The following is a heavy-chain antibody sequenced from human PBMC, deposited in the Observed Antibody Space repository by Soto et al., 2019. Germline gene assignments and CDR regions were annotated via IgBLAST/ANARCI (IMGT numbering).Heavy chain of an antibody. CDR1: GFTVSTYG. V-gene: IGHV3-30*03. CDR3: TGGVASGY. Sequence: QVQLVESGGGVVQPGRSLRLSCAVSGFTVSTYGMHWVRQAPGKGLEWVAVISRDGGTKYYADSVKGRFTISRDNSRNTLFLEMNRLRRDDMAVYYCTGGVASGYWGKGTLVTVSS. D-gene: IGHD2-8*02. J-gene: IGHJ4*02. CDR2: ISRDGGTK.